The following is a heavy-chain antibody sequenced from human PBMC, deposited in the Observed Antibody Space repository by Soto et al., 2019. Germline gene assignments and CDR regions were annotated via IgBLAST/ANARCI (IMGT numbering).Heavy chain of an antibody. CDR1: GFTFSSYA. D-gene: IGHD3-10*01. CDR2: ISYDGSNK. J-gene: IGHJ4*02. CDR3: ARDPVRVVRGVIGVSWYFDY. V-gene: IGHV3-30-3*01. Sequence: QVQLVESGGGVVQPGRSLRLSCAASGFTFSSYAMHWVRQAPGKGLEWVAVISYDGSNKYYADSVKGRFTISRDNSKNTLYLQMNSLRAEDTAVYYCARDPVRVVRGVIGVSWYFDYWGQGTLVTVSS.